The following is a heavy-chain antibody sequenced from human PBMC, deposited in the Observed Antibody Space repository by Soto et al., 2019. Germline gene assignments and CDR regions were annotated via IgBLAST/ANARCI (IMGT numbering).Heavy chain of an antibody. V-gene: IGHV1-58*01. D-gene: IGHD2-15*01. J-gene: IGHJ4*02. CDR1: GFNFASSA. Sequence: SVNVSCKASGFNFASSAVQWLRQAGGQRLQGTGWIVVGSRNTNYPQKLQARVTMPTDTSTSTHYMELRSLRSEDTAVYYCAGEGYCSGGSFLPAVYWGQGSLVTVSS. CDR3: AGEGYCSGGSFLPAVY. CDR2: IVVGSRNT.